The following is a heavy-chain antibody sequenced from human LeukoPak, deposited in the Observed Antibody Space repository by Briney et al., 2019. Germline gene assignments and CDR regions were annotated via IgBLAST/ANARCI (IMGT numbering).Heavy chain of an antibody. V-gene: IGHV3-21*01. Sequence: PGGSLRLSRAASGFNFSSYIMNWVRQAACKGLDWVSCNSTTSSHIYYADSVKGRFTISRDNDKNSLYLEMNSLRAEDTAVYYCVTDAADYYDSTGYPIYFDYWGQGTLVTVSS. CDR1: GFNFSSYI. CDR3: VTDAADYYDSTGYPIYFDY. D-gene: IGHD3-22*01. J-gene: IGHJ4*02. CDR2: NSTTSSHI.